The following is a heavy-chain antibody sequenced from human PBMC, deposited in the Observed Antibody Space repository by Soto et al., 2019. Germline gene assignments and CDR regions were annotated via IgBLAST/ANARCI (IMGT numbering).Heavy chain of an antibody. Sequence: NPSETLSLTCAVYGGSFIGYYWSWIRQPPGKGLEWIGEINHSGSTNYNPSLKSRVTISVDTSKNQFSLKLSSVTAADTAVYYCAFTIFGAYYYYGMDVWGQGTTVTVSS. D-gene: IGHD3-3*01. J-gene: IGHJ6*02. CDR2: INHSGST. CDR3: AFTIFGAYYYYGMDV. CDR1: GGSFIGYY. V-gene: IGHV4-34*01.